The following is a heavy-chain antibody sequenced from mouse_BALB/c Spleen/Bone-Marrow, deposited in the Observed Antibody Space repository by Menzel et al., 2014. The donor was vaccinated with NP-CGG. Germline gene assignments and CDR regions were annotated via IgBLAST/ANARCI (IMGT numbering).Heavy chain of an antibody. CDR2: IGYSGST. V-gene: IGHV3-2*02. CDR3: ARGRDYFDY. Sequence: EVKLMESGPGLVKPSQSLSLTCTVTGYSITSDYACNWIRQFPGNKLEWMGYIGYSGSTSYNPSLKSRISITRDTSKNQFFLQLNSVTTEDTATYYCARGRDYFDYWGQGTTLTVSS. J-gene: IGHJ2*01. CDR1: GYSITSDYA.